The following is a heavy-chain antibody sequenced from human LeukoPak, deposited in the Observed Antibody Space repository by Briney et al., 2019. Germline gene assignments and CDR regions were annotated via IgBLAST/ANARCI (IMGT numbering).Heavy chain of an antibody. CDR2: ISAYNGNT. J-gene: IGHJ4*02. D-gene: IGHD3-10*01. Sequence: ASVKVSCKASGYTFTSYGISWVRQAPGQGLQWMGWISAYNGNTNYAQKLQGRVTMTTDTSTSTAYMELRSLRSDDTAVYYCARALLWFGEYYFDYWGQGTLVTVSS. CDR1: GYTFTSYG. CDR3: ARALLWFGEYYFDY. V-gene: IGHV1-18*04.